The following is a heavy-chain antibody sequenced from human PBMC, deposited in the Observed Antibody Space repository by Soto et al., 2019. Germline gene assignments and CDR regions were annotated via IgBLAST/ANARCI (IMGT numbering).Heavy chain of an antibody. CDR3: ASGARDYYPYFDF. CDR1: GFTFSSYS. CDR2: ISSSSSTI. V-gene: IGHV3-48*01. D-gene: IGHD4-17*01. J-gene: IGHJ4*02. Sequence: EVQLVESGGGLVQPGGSLRLSCAASGFTFSSYSMNWVRQAPGKGLEWVSYISSSSSTIYYADSVKGRFTISRDNAKNSLSMRMNSLRAEDTAVYYCASGARDYYPYFDFWGQGTLVTVSS.